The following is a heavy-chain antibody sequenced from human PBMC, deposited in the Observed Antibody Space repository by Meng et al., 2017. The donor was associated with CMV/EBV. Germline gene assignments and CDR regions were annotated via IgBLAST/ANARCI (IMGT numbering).Heavy chain of an antibody. CDR2: INHSGST. V-gene: IGHV4-34*01. CDR1: GDSIISGGYY. CDR3: ARGESYYDFWSGSSNWFDP. J-gene: IGHJ5*02. Sequence: SETLSLTCTVSGDSIISGGYYWSWIRQPPGKGLEWIGEINHSGSTNYNPSLKSRVTISVDTSKNQFSLKLSSVTAADTAVYYCARGESYYDFWSGSSNWFDPWGQGTLVTVSS. D-gene: IGHD3-3*01.